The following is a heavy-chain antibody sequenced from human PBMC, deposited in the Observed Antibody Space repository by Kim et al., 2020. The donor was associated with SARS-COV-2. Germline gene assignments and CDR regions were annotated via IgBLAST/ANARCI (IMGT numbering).Heavy chain of an antibody. Sequence: ASVKVSCKASGYNFTSHFMQWVRQAPGQGLEWMGVINPSNGRANYAQKFQGRVAMTRDVSTSTVFMELSSLRSEDTAVYYCARVIGNSGDLGYLGQGDLV. CDR1: GYNFTSHF. CDR2: INPSNGRA. J-gene: IGHJ4*01. CDR3: ARVIGNSGDLGY. D-gene: IGHD4-17*01. V-gene: IGHV1-46*01.